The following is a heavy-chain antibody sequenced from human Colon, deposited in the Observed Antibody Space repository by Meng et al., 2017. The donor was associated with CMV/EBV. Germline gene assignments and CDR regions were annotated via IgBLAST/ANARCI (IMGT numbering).Heavy chain of an antibody. Sequence: CKASGYPFTGYYMHWVRQAPGQGLEWMGWINPNSGGTNYAQKFQGRVTMTRDTSISTAYMELSRLRSDDTAVYYCARDRLLYNWFDPWGQGTLVTVSS. D-gene: IGHD4-11*01. CDR3: ARDRLLYNWFDP. CDR1: GYPFTGYY. CDR2: INPNSGGT. J-gene: IGHJ5*02. V-gene: IGHV1-2*02.